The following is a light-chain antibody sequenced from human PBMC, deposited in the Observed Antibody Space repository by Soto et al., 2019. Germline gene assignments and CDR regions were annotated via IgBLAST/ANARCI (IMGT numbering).Light chain of an antibody. CDR1: SSNIGNNC. J-gene: IGLJ2*01. V-gene: IGLV1-51*01. CDR2: DNN. Sequence: QSVLTQPPSVSAAPGQKVTISCSGSSSNIGNNCVSWYQQLPGTAPKLLIYDNNKRPSGIPDRFSGSKSGTSATLGITGLQTGDEADYYCGTWHSSLSGVVFGGGIKLTVL. CDR3: GTWHSSLSGVV.